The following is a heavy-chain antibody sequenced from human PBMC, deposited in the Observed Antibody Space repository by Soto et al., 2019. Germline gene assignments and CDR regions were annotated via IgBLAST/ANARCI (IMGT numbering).Heavy chain of an antibody. CDR1: GRTFSSYS. D-gene: IGHD1-1*01. V-gene: IGHV1-69*13. J-gene: IGHJ4*02. CDR2: IIPMFGTS. Sequence: SVKVSCQAPGRTFSSYSFHLVRQAPGQGLEWVGGIIPMFGTSNYSQKLQGRVTITADGSTTTAYMELRSLRSEDTAVYYCARDTGVTPRKKYFDDWGQGTLVTVSS. CDR3: ARDTGVTPRKKYFDD.